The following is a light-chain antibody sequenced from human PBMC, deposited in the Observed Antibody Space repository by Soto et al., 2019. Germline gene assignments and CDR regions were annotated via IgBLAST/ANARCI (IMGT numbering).Light chain of an antibody. V-gene: IGLV4-60*03. CDR2: LEGSGSY. J-gene: IGLJ1*01. CDR3: GTWDSNSFYV. CDR1: SGHSSYI. Sequence: QPVLTRSSSATASLGSSVKLTCHLSSGHSSYIIAWHQQQPGKAPRYLMKLEGSGSYNKGSGVPDRFSGSSSGADRYLTISNLQSEDETDYYCGTWDSNSFYVFGTGTKVTVL.